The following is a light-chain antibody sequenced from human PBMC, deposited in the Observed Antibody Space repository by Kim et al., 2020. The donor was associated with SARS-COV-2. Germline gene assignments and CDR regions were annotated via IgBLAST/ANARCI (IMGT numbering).Light chain of an antibody. Sequence: QSALTQPASVSGSPGQSITISCTGTSSDVGGYNLVSWYQQHPGKAPKLMIYAVTKRPSGVSNRFSGSKSGNTASLTISGLQAEDEADYYCCSFAGSSTVFGGGTQLTVL. CDR2: AVT. CDR3: CSFAGSSTV. V-gene: IGLV2-23*02. J-gene: IGLJ3*02. CDR1: SSDVGGYNL.